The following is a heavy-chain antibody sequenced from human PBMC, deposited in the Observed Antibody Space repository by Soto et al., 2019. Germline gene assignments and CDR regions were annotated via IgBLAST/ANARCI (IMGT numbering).Heavy chain of an antibody. CDR3: ARGPSYYDILTGYYQTQPFDY. J-gene: IGHJ4*02. CDR2: INHSGST. CDR1: GGSFSGYY. D-gene: IGHD3-9*01. Sequence: SETLSLTCAVYGGSFSGYYWSWTRQPPGKGLEWIGEINHSGSTNYNPSLKSRVTISVDTSKNQFSLKLSSVTAADTAVYYCARGPSYYDILTGYYQTQPFDYWGQGTLVTVS. V-gene: IGHV4-34*01.